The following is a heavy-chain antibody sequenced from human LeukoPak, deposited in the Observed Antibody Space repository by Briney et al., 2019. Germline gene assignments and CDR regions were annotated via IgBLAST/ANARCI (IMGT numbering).Heavy chain of an antibody. CDR2: INWNGGST. CDR3: AKDYSGSYYGLYYFDY. Sequence: GGSLRLSCAASGFTFDDYGMSWVRQAPGKGLEWVSGINWNGGSTGYADSVKGRFTISRDNSKNTLYLQMNSLRAEDTAVYYCAKDYSGSYYGLYYFDYWGQGTLVTVSS. CDR1: GFTFDDYG. V-gene: IGHV3-20*04. D-gene: IGHD1-26*01. J-gene: IGHJ4*02.